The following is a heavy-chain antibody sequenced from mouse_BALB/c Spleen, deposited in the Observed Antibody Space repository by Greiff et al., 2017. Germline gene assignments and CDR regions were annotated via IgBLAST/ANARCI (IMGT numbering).Heavy chain of an antibody. CDR1: GFTFSDYY. CDR3: ARDGFLDY. Sequence: EVKVVESGGGLVKPGGSLKLSCAASGFTFSDYYMYWVRQTPEKRLEWVATISDGGSYTYYPDSVKGRFTISRDNAKNNLYLQMSSLKSEDTAMYYCARDGFLDYWGQGTTLTVSS. CDR2: ISDGGSYT. V-gene: IGHV5-4*02. J-gene: IGHJ2*01. D-gene: IGHD2-2*01.